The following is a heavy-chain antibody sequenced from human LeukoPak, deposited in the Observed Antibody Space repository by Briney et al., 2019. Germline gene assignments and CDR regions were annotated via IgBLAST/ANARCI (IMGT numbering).Heavy chain of an antibody. CDR1: GGSISSYY. CDR2: IYYSGST. Sequence: MPSETLSLTCTVSGGSISSYYWSWIRQPPGKGLEWIGYIYYSGSTNYNPSLKSRVTISVDKSKNQFSLKLSSVTAADTAVYYCATLEWLTYYFDYWGQGTLVTVSS. J-gene: IGHJ4*02. CDR3: ATLEWLTYYFDY. V-gene: IGHV4-59*12. D-gene: IGHD6-19*01.